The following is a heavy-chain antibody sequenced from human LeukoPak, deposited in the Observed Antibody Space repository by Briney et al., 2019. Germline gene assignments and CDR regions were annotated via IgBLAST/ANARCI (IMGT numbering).Heavy chain of an antibody. V-gene: IGHV4-59*01. CDR1: AGSISSYY. CDR2: IYYSGST. J-gene: IGHJ2*01. D-gene: IGHD4-23*01. Sequence: PSETLSLTCHVSAGSISSYYWSWIRQPPGKGLEWIGYIYYSGSTNYNPSLKSRVTISVDTSKNQFSLKLSSVTAADTAVYYCARERTVVTEYWYFDLWGRGTLVTVSS. CDR3: ARERTVVTEYWYFDL.